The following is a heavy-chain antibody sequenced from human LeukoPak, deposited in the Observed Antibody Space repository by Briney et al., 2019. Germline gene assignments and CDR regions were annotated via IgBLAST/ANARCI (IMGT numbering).Heavy chain of an antibody. CDR3: ARGGEATQDDAFDI. CDR1: GYTFTSYG. J-gene: IGHJ3*02. Sequence: ASVKVSCKASGYTFTSYGISRVRQAPGQGLEWMGWISAYNGNTNYAQKLQGRVTMTTDTSTSTAYMELRSLGSDDTAVYYCARGGEATQDDAFDIWGQGTMVTVSP. V-gene: IGHV1-18*04. CDR2: ISAYNGNT. D-gene: IGHD3-16*01.